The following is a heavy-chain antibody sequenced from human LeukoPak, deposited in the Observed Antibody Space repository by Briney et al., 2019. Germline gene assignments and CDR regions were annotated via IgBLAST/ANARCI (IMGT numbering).Heavy chain of an antibody. CDR1: GYTFTSYA. CDR2: INAGNGNT. Sequence: ASVKVSCKASGYTFTSYAMHWVRQAPGQRLEWMGWINAGNGNTKYSQKFQGRVTITRDTSASTAYMELSSLRSEDTAVYYCARESSGSYSEGDWFDPWGQGTLVTVSS. J-gene: IGHJ5*02. CDR3: ARESSGSYSEGDWFDP. V-gene: IGHV1-3*01. D-gene: IGHD3-10*01.